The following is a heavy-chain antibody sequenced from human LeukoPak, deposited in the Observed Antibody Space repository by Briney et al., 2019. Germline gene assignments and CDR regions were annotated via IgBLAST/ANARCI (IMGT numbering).Heavy chain of an antibody. V-gene: IGHV1-69*13. CDR3: ARKAVTNYYYYYGMDV. Sequence: GASVKVSCKASGGTFSSYASSWVRQAPGQGLEWMGGIIPIFGTANYAQKFQGRVTITADESTSTAYMELSSLRSEDTAVYYCARKAVTNYYYYYGMDVWGQGTTVTVSS. D-gene: IGHD4-17*01. CDR2: IIPIFGTA. J-gene: IGHJ6*02. CDR1: GGTFSSYA.